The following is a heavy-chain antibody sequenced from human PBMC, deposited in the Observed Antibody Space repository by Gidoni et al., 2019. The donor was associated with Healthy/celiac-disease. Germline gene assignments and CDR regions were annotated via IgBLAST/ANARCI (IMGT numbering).Heavy chain of an antibody. V-gene: IGHV3-23*01. D-gene: IGHD5-12*01. J-gene: IGHJ6*02. CDR3: AKEGRDGYNYYYYGMDV. CDR2: ISGSGGST. CDR1: GFTFSSYA. Sequence: EVQLLESGGGLVQPGGSLRLSCAASGFTFSSYAMSWVRQAPGKGLEWVSAISGSGGSTYYADSVKGRFTISRDNSKNTLYLQMNSLRAEDTAVYYCAKEGRDGYNYYYYGMDVWGQGTTVTVSS.